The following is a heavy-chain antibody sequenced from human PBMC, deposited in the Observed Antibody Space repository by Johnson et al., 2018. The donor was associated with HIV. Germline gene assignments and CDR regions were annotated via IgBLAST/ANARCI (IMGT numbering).Heavy chain of an antibody. D-gene: IGHD3-22*01. J-gene: IGHJ3*02. CDR1: GFIFRDYY. CDR3: ARDLKSYYDSSGYFDAFDI. V-gene: IGHV3-11*01. Sequence: QVQLVESGGGLVKPGGSLRLSCAVSGFIFRDYYMNWVRQVPGKGLEWLSYISSSGTTIYYADSVKGRLTISRDNAKNSLYLQMNSLRAEDTALYYCARDLKSYYDSSGYFDAFDIWGQGTMVTVSS. CDR2: ISSSGTTI.